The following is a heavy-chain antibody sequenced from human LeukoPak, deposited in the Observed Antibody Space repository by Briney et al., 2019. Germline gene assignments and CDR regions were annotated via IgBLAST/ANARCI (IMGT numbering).Heavy chain of an antibody. V-gene: IGHV3-23*01. CDR1: GFTFSSYA. CDR2: IGGNT. Sequence: GGSLRLSCAASGFTFSSYAMSWVRQAPGKGLEWVSSIGGNTYYADSVKGRFTISRDSSKNTLYLQMDSLRAADTAVYYCARGGWDDWNDRSLYYFDYWGQGTLVTVSS. J-gene: IGHJ4*02. CDR3: ARGGWDDWNDRSLYYFDY. D-gene: IGHD1-1*01.